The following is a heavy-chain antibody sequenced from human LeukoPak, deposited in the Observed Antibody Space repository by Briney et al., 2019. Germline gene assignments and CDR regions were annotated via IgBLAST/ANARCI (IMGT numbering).Heavy chain of an antibody. CDR3: ARSPGLDAYYYYYYMDV. D-gene: IGHD3/OR15-3a*01. CDR2: IYYSGST. V-gene: IGHV4-59*12. CDR1: GGSISSYY. Sequence: SETLSLTCTVSGGSISSYYWSWIRQPPGKGLEWIGYIYYSGSTNYNPSLKSRVTISVDTSKNQFSLKLSSVTAADTAVYYCARSPGLDAYYYYYYMDVWGKGTTVTVSS. J-gene: IGHJ6*03.